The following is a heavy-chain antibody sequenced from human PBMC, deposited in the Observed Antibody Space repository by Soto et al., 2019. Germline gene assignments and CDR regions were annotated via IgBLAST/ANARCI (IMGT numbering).Heavy chain of an antibody. Sequence: SETLSLTCAVSSGSISSSNWWSWVRQPPGKGLEWIGEIYHSGSTNYNPSLKSRVTISVDKPKNQFSLKLSSVTAADTAVYYCARGGSSWYYYYMDVWGKGTTVTVSS. CDR1: SGSISSSNW. J-gene: IGHJ6*03. V-gene: IGHV4-4*02. D-gene: IGHD6-13*01. CDR3: ARGGSSWYYYYMDV. CDR2: IYHSGST.